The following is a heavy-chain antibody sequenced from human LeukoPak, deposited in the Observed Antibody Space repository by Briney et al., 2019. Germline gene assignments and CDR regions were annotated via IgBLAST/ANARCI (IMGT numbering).Heavy chain of an antibody. CDR2: FYSGGSA. J-gene: IGHJ3*02. V-gene: IGHV4-39*07. Sequence: SETLSLTCTVSGASINTINYYWDWLRQPPGKAPEWIGSFYSGGSAYYSPSLKSRVTISVDTSKNQFSLKLSSVTAADTAVYYCARVTTGSCAFDIWGQGTMVTVSS. CDR3: ARVTTGSCAFDI. CDR1: GASINTINYY. D-gene: IGHD1-14*01.